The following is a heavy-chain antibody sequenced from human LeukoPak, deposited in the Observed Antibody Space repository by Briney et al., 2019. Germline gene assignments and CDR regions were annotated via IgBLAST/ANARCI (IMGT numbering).Heavy chain of an antibody. J-gene: IGHJ6*02. CDR2: IYYRGST. D-gene: IGHD2-15*01. V-gene: IGHV4-39*07. CDR1: GGSISSISYD. CDR3: ARDLKYCSGGSCYVSYYYYYGMDV. Sequence: SETLSLTCSVSGGSISSISYDWGWLRQPPGWGRGWIGCIYYRGSTYNNPSLKSRGAISVDTSKNQFSLNLSSVTAADTAVYYCARDLKYCSGGSCYVSYYYYYGMDVWGQGTTVTVSS.